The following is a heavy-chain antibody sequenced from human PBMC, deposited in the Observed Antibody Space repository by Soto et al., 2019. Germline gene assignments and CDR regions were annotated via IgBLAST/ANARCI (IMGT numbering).Heavy chain of an antibody. CDR2: FDPEDGET. V-gene: IGHV1-24*01. D-gene: IGHD3-22*01. CDR1: GYTLTELS. CDR3: ATVLRFGYYDSSGYYDY. Sequence: ASVKVSCKVSGYTLTELSMHWVRQAPGKGLEWMGGFDPEDGETIYAQKFQGRVTMTEDTSTDTAYMELSSLRSEDTAVYYCATVLRFGYYDSSGYYDYWGQGTLVTVSS. J-gene: IGHJ4*02.